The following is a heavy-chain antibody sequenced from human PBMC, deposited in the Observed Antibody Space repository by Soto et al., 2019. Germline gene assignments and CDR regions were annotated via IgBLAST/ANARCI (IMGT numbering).Heavy chain of an antibody. J-gene: IGHJ4*02. Sequence: SETLSLTCTVSGGSISSYYWSWIRQPPGKGLEWIGYIYYSGSTNYNPSLKSRVTISVDTSKNQFSLKLSSVTAADTAVYYCARHRVVGAIPYYFDYWGQGTLVTVSS. CDR1: GGSISSYY. CDR2: IYYSGST. CDR3: ARHRVVGAIPYYFDY. V-gene: IGHV4-59*08. D-gene: IGHD1-26*01.